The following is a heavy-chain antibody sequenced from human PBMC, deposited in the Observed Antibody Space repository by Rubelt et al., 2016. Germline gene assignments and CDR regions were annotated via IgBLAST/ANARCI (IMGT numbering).Heavy chain of an antibody. V-gene: IGHV4-34*01. J-gene: IGHJ4*02. CDR1: GGSFSGYY. CDR2: IYYSGST. CDR3: ARDEPAALVDY. D-gene: IGHD6-13*01. Sequence: QVQLQQWGAGLLKPSETLSLTCAVYGGSFSGYYWSWIRQPPGKGLEWIGSIYYSGSTYYNPSFKSRVTISVDTSKSQFSLKLSSVTAADTAVYYCARDEPAALVDYWGQGTLVTVSS.